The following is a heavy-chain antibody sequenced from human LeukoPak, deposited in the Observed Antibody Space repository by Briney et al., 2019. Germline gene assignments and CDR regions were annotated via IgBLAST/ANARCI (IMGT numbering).Heavy chain of an antibody. CDR2: FDPEDGET. Sequence: ASVKVSCKVSGYTLTELSMHWVRQAPGKGLEWMGGFDPEDGETIYAQKFQGRVTMTEDTSTDTAYMELSGLRSEDTAVYYCATAEYDSSGHKGFDYWGQGTLVTVSS. J-gene: IGHJ4*02. V-gene: IGHV1-24*01. CDR3: ATAEYDSSGHKGFDY. CDR1: GYTLTELS. D-gene: IGHD3-22*01.